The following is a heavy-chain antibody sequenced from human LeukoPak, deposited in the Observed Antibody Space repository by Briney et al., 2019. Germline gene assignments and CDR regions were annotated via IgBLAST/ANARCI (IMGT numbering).Heavy chain of an antibody. J-gene: IGHJ6*02. V-gene: IGHV1-2*02. CDR1: GYTFTGYY. D-gene: IGHD1-26*01. Sequence: GATVKVSCKASGYTFTGYYMHWVRQAPGQGLEWMGWINPNSGGTNYAQKFQGRVTMTRDTSISTAYMELSRLRSDDTAVYYCARGGKWELLYYYYYGMDVWGQGTTVTVSS. CDR3: ARGGKWELLYYYYYGMDV. CDR2: INPNSGGT.